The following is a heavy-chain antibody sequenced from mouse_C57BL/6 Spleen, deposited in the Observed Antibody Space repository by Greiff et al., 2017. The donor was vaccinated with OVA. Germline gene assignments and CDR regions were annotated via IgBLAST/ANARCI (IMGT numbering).Heavy chain of an antibody. D-gene: IGHD2-4*01. V-gene: IGHV1-64*01. CDR1: GYTFTSYW. Sequence: QVQLQQPGAELVKPGASVKLSCKASGYTFTSYWMHWVKQRPGQGLEWIGMIHPNSGSTHYNEKFKGKATLTVDKSSSTAYMQLSSLTSEDSAVYYCARADYDDYWDYDVWGTGTTVT. CDR3: ARADYDDYWDYDV. CDR2: IHPNSGST. J-gene: IGHJ1*03.